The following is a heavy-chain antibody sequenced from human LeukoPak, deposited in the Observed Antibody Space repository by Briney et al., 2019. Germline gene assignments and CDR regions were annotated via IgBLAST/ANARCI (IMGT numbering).Heavy chain of an antibody. CDR1: GYSFNTYG. Sequence: ASVKVSCKASGYSFNTYGISWVRQAPGQGLEWMGWVSADNGETNYAQKFQGRVTMTRDTSTSTAYMELRSLRSDGTAVYYCARDYQLLLLWDCFDPWGQGTLVSVSS. V-gene: IGHV1-18*01. CDR3: ARDYQLLLLWDCFDP. CDR2: VSADNGET. J-gene: IGHJ5*02. D-gene: IGHD2-2*01.